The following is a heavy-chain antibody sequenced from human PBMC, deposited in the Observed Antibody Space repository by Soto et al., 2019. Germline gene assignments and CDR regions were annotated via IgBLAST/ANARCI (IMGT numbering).Heavy chain of an antibody. CDR2: IIPIFVTA. CDR1: GCTFSSYA. Sequence: SVKVSCKASGCTFSSYAFTLVRQAPGQGLQRMGGIIPIFVTANYTQNLQRRVTITANKPTSRTCRKLSSERSEDTGVHYCAKYLCGLDAWGQGTMVTVSS. V-gene: IGHV1-69*06. J-gene: IGHJ6*02. D-gene: IGHD3-16*01. CDR3: AKYLCGLDA.